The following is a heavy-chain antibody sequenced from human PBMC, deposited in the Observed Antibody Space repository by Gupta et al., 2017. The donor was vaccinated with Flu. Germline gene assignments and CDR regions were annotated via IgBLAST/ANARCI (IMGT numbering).Heavy chain of an antibody. CDR2: INDDGSST. CDR3: VRSTFAGPSVTLGY. D-gene: IGHD2-21*02. CDR1: GFTFSDYW. J-gene: IGHJ4*02. Sequence: EVQLVESGGGLVQPGGSLRLSCAASGFTFSDYWMHWVRQAPGKDLMWVSQINDDGSSTYSADSVEGRFTISRDNAKNTLYLQMNSLRADDTAFYFCVRSTFAGPSVTLGYWGQGALVTVSS. V-gene: IGHV3-74*01.